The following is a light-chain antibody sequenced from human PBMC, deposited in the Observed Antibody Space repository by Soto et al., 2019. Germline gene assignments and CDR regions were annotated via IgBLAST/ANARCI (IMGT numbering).Light chain of an antibody. Sequence: DIQMTQSPSSLSASVGDRVTITCRASRSISNYLNWYQQKRGKAPKLLIYAASTLQSGAPLRFSGSGSGADFILTISSLQPEDSASYFCQQSYSAPLTFGGGTKVEVK. CDR3: QQSYSAPLT. CDR2: AAS. CDR1: RSISNY. V-gene: IGKV1-39*01. J-gene: IGKJ4*01.